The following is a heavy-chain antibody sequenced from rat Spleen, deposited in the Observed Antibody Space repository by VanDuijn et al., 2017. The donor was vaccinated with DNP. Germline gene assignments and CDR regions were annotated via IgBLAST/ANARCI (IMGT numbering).Heavy chain of an antibody. V-gene: IGHV5-7*01. D-gene: IGHD4-3*01. CDR3: TTDREY. Sequence: EVQLVESGGGLVQPGRSMKLSCAASGFTFSNYDMAWVRQAPKKGLEWVATISYDGSSTYYRDSVKGRFTISRDNAKSTLYLQMDSLRSEDTATYYCTTDREYWGQGVMVTVSS. CDR1: GFTFSNYD. CDR2: ISYDGSST. J-gene: IGHJ2*01.